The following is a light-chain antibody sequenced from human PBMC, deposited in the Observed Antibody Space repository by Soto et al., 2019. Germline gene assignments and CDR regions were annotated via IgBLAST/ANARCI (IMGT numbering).Light chain of an antibody. V-gene: IGKV3D-15*01. CDR3: QQYNNWPQT. CDR2: AAS. CDR1: QSVSSY. J-gene: IGKJ1*01. Sequence: ENVLTQSPGTLSVSPGERATLSCRASQSVSSYYLAWYQQKPGQAPRLLIYAASSRATGIPVRFSGSGSETDFTLTISSLQSEDFAVYYCQQYNNWPQTFGQGTKVDI.